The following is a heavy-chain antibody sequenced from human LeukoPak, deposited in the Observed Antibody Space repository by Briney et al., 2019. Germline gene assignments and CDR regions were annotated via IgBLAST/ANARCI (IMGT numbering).Heavy chain of an antibody. Sequence: GGSLRLSCAASGFTFSSYGMSWVRQAPGKGLEWVSDISGSGGSTYYADSVKGRFTISRDNSKNTLYLQMNSLRAEDTAVYYCAKDNSYGYNWFDPWGQGTLVTVSS. CDR3: AKDNSYGYNWFDP. V-gene: IGHV3-23*01. D-gene: IGHD5-18*01. CDR2: ISGSGGST. J-gene: IGHJ5*02. CDR1: GFTFSSYG.